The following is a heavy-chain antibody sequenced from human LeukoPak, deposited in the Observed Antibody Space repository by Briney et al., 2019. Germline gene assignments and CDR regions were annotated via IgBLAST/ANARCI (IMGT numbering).Heavy chain of an antibody. D-gene: IGHD1-26*01. CDR1: GYSFSSYW. CDR2: IYPGDSDT. V-gene: IGHV5-51*01. Sequence: GESLKISCKGSGYSFSSYWIGWVRQMPGKGLEWMGIIYPGDSDTKYWPSFQGHVTISADKSISTAYLHWSSLRASDTAMYYCAGRSRSYYLIDSWGRGTQVSVS. J-gene: IGHJ4*02. CDR3: AGRSRSYYLIDS.